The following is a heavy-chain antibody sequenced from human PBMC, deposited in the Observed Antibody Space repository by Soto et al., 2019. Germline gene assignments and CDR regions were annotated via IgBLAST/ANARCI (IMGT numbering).Heavy chain of an antibody. D-gene: IGHD2-21*02. CDR3: ATADLDCGGDCYSRWFDP. CDR1: GYTLTELS. V-gene: IGHV1-24*01. CDR2: FDPEDGET. Sequence: QVQLVQSGAEVKKPGASVKVSCKVSGYTLTELSMHWVRQAPGKGLEWMGGFDPEDGETIYAQKFQGRVTMTEDTSTDTAYMELSSLRSADTAVYYCATADLDCGGDCYSRWFDPWGQGTLVTVSS. J-gene: IGHJ5*02.